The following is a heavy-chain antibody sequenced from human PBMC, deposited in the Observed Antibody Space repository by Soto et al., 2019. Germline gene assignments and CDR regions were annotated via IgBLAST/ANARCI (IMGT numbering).Heavy chain of an antibody. J-gene: IGHJ4*02. CDR3: ATNRAAAGNPFGY. CDR1: GGSFSGYY. Sequence: QVQLQQWGAGLLKPSETLSLTCAVYGGSFSGYYWSWIRQPPGKGLEWIGEINHSGSTNHNPSLKSRLXXSXDXXKNQFSLKLSSATAADTAVYYCATNRAAAGNPFGYWGQGTLVTVSS. D-gene: IGHD6-13*01. V-gene: IGHV4-34*01. CDR2: INHSGST.